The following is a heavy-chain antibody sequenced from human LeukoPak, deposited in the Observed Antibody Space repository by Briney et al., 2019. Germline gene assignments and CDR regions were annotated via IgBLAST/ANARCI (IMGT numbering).Heavy chain of an antibody. D-gene: IGHD3-10*01. CDR2: IYYSGST. CDR1: GGSISSSSYY. CDR3: ARDSSYYGSGSYDY. Sequence: SETLSLTCTVSGGSISSSSYYWGWIRQPPGKGLEWIGSIYYSGSTYYNPSLKSRVTISVDTSKNQFSLKLSSVTAADTAVYYCARDSSYYGSGSYDYWGQGTLVTVSS. J-gene: IGHJ4*02. V-gene: IGHV4-39*07.